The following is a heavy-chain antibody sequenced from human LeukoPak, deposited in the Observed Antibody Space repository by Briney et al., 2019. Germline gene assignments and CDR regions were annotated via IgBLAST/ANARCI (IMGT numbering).Heavy chain of an antibody. CDR2: IWYDGSKK. CDR1: GFTFGSQG. J-gene: IGHJ4*02. D-gene: IGHD2-15*01. Sequence: PGRSLRLSCAASGFTFGSQGMHWVRQAPGKGLEWVAVIWYDGSKKHYADSVKGRFTISRDNSKNTLYLQMNSLRAEDTAVYYCAKESSCSGGSCYVYWGQGTLVTVSS. V-gene: IGHV3-33*06. CDR3: AKESSCSGGSCYVY.